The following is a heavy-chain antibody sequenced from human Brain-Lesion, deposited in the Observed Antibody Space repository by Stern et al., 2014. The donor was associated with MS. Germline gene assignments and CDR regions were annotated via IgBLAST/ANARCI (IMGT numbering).Heavy chain of an antibody. Sequence: QVQLQESGPGLVKPSQTLSLTCTVSGGSVSSGPYYWSWIRQSAEKGLEWIGHVLSTGNSYYNPSVARLATISVDTSRHQFPLKLTSVTAADTAIYYCAGERGHTVGGFSFRYFCDSWGQGALVTVSS. J-gene: IGHJ4*02. D-gene: IGHD2-21*01. CDR1: GGSVSSGPYY. CDR2: VLSTGNS. CDR3: AGERGHTVGGFSFRYFCDS. V-gene: IGHV4-61*02.